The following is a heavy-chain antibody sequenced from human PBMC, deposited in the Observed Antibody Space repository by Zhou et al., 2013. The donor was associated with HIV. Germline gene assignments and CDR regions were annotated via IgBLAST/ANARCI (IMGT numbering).Heavy chain of an antibody. J-gene: IGHJ3*01. V-gene: IGHV1-3*01. CDR3: ARGGEDHDDSFDL. CDR2: VNGGNGNT. CDR1: GGSFSSFV. Sequence: QVQLVQSGAEVKKPGSSVKVSCKASGGSFSSFVINWVRQAPGQSLQWMGWVNGGNGNTKYSQKFQGRVTITRETSATTAYMEVKRLISEDTGVYYCARGGEDHDDSFDLWGQGTTVTVSS.